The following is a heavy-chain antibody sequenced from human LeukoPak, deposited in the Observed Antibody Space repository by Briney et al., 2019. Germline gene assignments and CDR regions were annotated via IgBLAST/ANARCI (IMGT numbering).Heavy chain of an antibody. V-gene: IGHV1-24*01. CDR1: GYTLTELS. J-gene: IGHJ4*02. Sequence: GASVKVSCKVSGYTLTELSMHWVRQAPGKGLEWRGGFDPEDGETIYAQKFQRRVTITADESTSTAYMELSSLRSEDTAVYYCSGLLRYFDYWGQGTLVTVSS. D-gene: IGHD3-9*01. CDR3: SGLLRYFDY. CDR2: FDPEDGET.